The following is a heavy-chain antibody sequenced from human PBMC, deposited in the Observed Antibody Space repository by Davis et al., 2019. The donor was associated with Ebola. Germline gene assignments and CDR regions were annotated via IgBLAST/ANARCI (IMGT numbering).Heavy chain of an antibody. V-gene: IGHV5-51*01. Sequence: GESLKISCKGSGYSFTSYWIAWVRQMPGKGLEWMGIIYPGDSDATYSPSFQGQVTFSVDKSIRTAYLHWNSLKASDTATYYCARQGTTSWDSWGQGTLVTVSS. CDR3: ARQGTTSWDS. J-gene: IGHJ4*02. D-gene: IGHD2-2*01. CDR1: GYSFTSYW. CDR2: IYPGDSDA.